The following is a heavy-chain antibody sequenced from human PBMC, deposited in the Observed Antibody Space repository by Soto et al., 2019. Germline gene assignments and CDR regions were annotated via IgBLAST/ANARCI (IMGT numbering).Heavy chain of an antibody. D-gene: IGHD6-19*01. J-gene: IGHJ4*02. CDR1: GFTFSNYW. V-gene: IGHV3-7*05. CDR3: ERVQSLAGVY. Sequence: EVQLVESGGGLVQPGGSLRLSCAASGFTFSNYWMSWVRQAPGKGLEWVANIKQDGGDKYYVDSVKGRFSISRDNAKNSLYLHMNSLRAEDTAVYYCERVQSLAGVYWGQGTVVTVSS. CDR2: IKQDGGDK.